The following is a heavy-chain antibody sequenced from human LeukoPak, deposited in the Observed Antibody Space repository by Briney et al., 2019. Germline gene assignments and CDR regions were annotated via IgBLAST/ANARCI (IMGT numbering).Heavy chain of an antibody. D-gene: IGHD2-2*01. J-gene: IGHJ4*02. V-gene: IGHV3-21*01. CDR2: ISSSSKFI. Sequence: GGSLRLSCAASGFTFRYCSMNWVRQAPGKGLEWTSSISSSSKFIYYADSVKGRFTISRDNAQNSVYLQMNSLRAEDTAVYFCAGGSSTDSYYFDYWGQGTLVTVSS. CDR3: AGGSSTDSYYFDY. CDR1: GFTFRYCS.